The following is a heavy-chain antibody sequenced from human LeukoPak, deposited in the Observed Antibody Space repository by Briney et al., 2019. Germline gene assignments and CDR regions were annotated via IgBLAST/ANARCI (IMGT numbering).Heavy chain of an antibody. D-gene: IGHD1-26*01. CDR1: GGSFSGYY. J-gene: IGHJ3*02. V-gene: IGHV4-34*01. CDR2: INHSGST. CDR3: ARGPEWELLEGDAFDI. Sequence: PSETLSLTCAVYGGSFSGYYWSWIRQPPGKGLEWIGEINHSGSTNYNPSLKSRVTISVDTSKNQFSLKLSSVTAADTAVYYCARGPEWELLEGDAFDIWGQGTMVTVSS.